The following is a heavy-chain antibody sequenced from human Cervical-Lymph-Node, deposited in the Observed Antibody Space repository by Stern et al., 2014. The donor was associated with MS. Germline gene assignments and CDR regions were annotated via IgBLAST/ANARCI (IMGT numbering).Heavy chain of an antibody. J-gene: IGHJ4*02. D-gene: IGHD3-10*01. CDR3: ARDRSWYNGNDPLDY. CDR2: ISNSGKTI. V-gene: IGHV3-11*01. CDR1: GFTFSDYY. Sequence: DQLVESGGGLVKPGGSLRLSCAGSGFTFSDYYMSWVRQAPGQGLEWVSYISNSGKTIGYADSVKVLFTIYRDNAKKSLYLQMTSLRAEDTGVYYCARDRSWYNGNDPLDYWGQGTLVTVSS.